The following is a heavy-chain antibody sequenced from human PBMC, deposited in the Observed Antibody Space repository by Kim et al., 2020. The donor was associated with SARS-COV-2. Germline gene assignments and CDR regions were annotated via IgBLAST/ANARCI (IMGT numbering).Heavy chain of an antibody. CDR2: SST. V-gene: IGHV3-23*03. Sequence: SSTRYADAVKGRFTISRDDSRSTVYLQLSSLRADDTAVYYCAKGYGNYDYWGQGTLVTVSS. D-gene: IGHD4-17*01. J-gene: IGHJ4*02. CDR3: AKGYGNYDY.